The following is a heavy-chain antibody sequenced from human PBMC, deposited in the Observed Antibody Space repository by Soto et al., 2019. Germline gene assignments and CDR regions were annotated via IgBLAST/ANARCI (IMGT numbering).Heavy chain of an antibody. J-gene: IGHJ6*02. CDR3: AKAQTTSDSSGWYGRYYYNGMDV. CDR2: IQSGGRT. D-gene: IGHD6-19*01. Sequence: GGSLRLSCAASGFTVSSKYMSWVRQAPGKGLERVSLIQSGGRTYYADSVKGRFTISRDNSKNTLHLQMNSLRAEDTAVYYCAKAQTTSDSSGWYGRYYYNGMDVWGQGTTVTVSS. V-gene: IGHV3-66*01. CDR1: GFTVSSKY.